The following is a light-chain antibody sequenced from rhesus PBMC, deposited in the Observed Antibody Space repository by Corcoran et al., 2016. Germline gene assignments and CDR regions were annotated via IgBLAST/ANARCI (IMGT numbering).Light chain of an antibody. V-gene: IGKV1-22*01. Sequence: DIQMTQSPSSLSASVGDTVTITCRASQSIGTWLGCYQQKAGKAPEHLIYKASSLQSGVPSRFSGSGSETDFTLTISSLQSEDFATYYCQQYSSSPYSFGQGTKVEIK. CDR3: QQYSSSPYS. J-gene: IGKJ2*01. CDR2: KAS. CDR1: QSIGTW.